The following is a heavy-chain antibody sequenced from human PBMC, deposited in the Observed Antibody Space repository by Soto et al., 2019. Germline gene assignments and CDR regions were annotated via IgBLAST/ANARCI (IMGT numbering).Heavy chain of an antibody. CDR1: GGSISSYY. CDR3: ARRLVATVATSENNWLHP. CDR2: IYYSGST. D-gene: IGHD4-17*01. Sequence: SETLSLTCTVSGGSISSYYWSWIRQPPGKGLEWIGDIYYSGSTHYNPSLNGRVTISVDTSKNQFSLKLTSVTAADTAVYFCARRLVATVATSENNWLHPWGQGVLVTVSS. J-gene: IGHJ5*02. V-gene: IGHV4-59*08.